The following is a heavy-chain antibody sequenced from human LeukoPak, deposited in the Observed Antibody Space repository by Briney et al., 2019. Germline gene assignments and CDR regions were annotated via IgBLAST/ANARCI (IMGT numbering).Heavy chain of an antibody. V-gene: IGHV3-30*18. J-gene: IGHJ4*02. CDR2: ISYDGSNK. CDR3: AKDLGVRYFDWLIPGSDY. Sequence: PGGSLRLSCAASGFTFSSYGMHWVRQAPGKGLEWVAVISYDGSNKYYADSVKGRFTISRDNSKNTLYLQMNSLRAEGTAVYYCAKDLGVRYFDWLIPGSDYWGQGTLVTVSS. D-gene: IGHD3-9*01. CDR1: GFTFSSYG.